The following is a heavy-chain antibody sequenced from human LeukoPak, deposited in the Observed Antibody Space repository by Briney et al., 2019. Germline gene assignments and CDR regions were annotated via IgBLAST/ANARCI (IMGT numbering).Heavy chain of an antibody. D-gene: IGHD6-6*01. J-gene: IGHJ4*02. CDR2: IYHSGST. V-gene: IGHV4-38-2*02. Sequence: KPSETLSLTCTVSGYSISSGYYWGWIRQPPGKGLEWIGSIYHSGSTYYNPSLKSRVTISVDTSKNQFSLKLSSVTAADTAVYYCEGDRYSSSLDYWGQGTLVTVSS. CDR1: GYSISSGYY. CDR3: EGDRYSSSLDY.